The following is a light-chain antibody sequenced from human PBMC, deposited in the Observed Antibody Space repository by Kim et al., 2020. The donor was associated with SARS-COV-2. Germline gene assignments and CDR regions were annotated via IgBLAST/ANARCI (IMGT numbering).Light chain of an antibody. CDR1: QSISTN. CDR2: GAS. J-gene: IGKJ5*01. V-gene: IGKV3-15*01. CDR3: QEYNDWPRGT. Sequence: SPGERATLSCRASQSISTNLARYQHKPGQTPRLLIYGASTRATGTPDRFSGSGSGTEFTLTFSSLQSEDFAVYYCQEYNDWPRGTFGQGTRLEIK.